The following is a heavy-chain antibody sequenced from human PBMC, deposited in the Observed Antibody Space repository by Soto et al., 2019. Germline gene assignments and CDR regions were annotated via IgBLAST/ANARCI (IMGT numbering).Heavy chain of an antibody. V-gene: IGHV3-74*01. J-gene: IGHJ4*02. CDR1: VFTFSNYW. Sequence: PGGSLRLSCAASVFTFSNYWMHWVRQGPGEGLVWVSHINSDGSSTNYADSVRGRFIISRDNAENTLYLQMNSLRAEDTAVYYCARDLSGPFDYWGQGTLVTVSS. CDR2: INSDGSST. CDR3: ARDLSGPFDY.